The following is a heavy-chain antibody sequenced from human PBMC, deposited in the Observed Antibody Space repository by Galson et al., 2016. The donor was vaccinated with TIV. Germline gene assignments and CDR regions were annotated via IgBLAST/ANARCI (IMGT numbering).Heavy chain of an antibody. CDR2: IDPGDSDT. J-gene: IGHJ5*02. D-gene: IGHD3-22*01. Sequence: QSGAEVKKPGESLKISCEGSGYKFTTYWIAWVRQMPGKGLEWMGIIDPGDSDTRYSPSFQGQVTISADKSIATAYLQWSSLKASDTAMYYRARRTTMIGEFDPWGQGTLVTVSS. V-gene: IGHV5-51*01. CDR3: ARRTTMIGEFDP. CDR1: GYKFTTYW.